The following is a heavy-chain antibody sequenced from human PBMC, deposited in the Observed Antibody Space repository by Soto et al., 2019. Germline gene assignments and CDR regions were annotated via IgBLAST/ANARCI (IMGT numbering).Heavy chain of an antibody. V-gene: IGHV2-5*02. J-gene: IGHJ5*02. CDR2: IYWDDDK. CDR3: AYRQPDNNNWNTGWFDP. CDR1: GFSLSTSGVG. Sequence: QITLKATGPTLVEPTQTLTLTCTFSGFSLSTSGVGVGWIRQPPGKALEWLVFIYWDDDKRYSPSLKSRIAITKDTSRNRVVFTMTNIEPADTGTYYCAYRQPDNNNWNTGWFDPWGQGTLVTVSS. D-gene: IGHD1-1*01.